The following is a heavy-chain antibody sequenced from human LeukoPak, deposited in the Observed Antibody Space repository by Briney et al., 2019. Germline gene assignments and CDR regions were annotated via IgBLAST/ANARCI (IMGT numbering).Heavy chain of an antibody. D-gene: IGHD3-16*02. CDR3: AKDYRTYYYYGMDV. Sequence: PGGSLRLSCEASGFTFRSYGMHWVRQAPGKGLEWVAVIWKDGSNKYYADLVKGRFTISRDSAKNSLYLQMNSLRPGDTALYYCAKDYRTYYYYGMDVWGQGTTVTVSS. J-gene: IGHJ6*02. CDR2: IWKDGSNK. CDR1: GFTFRSYG. V-gene: IGHV3-33*03.